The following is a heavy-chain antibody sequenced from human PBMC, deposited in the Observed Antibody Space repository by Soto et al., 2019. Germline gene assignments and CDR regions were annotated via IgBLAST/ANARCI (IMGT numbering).Heavy chain of an antibody. V-gene: IGHV3-74*01. Sequence: EVLLVESGGGSVQPGGSLRLSCVASGFTFSGDWMHWVRQVPGKGLGWVSCIGHDGTRTRYAESVKGRFTISRDNAKHTLYLQMNSLTVDDTAVYYCVRENRVSNMGLRAWGQGTLVIASS. CDR2: IGHDGTRT. D-gene: IGHD2-8*01. CDR3: VRENRVSNMGLRA. J-gene: IGHJ4*02. CDR1: GFTFSGDW.